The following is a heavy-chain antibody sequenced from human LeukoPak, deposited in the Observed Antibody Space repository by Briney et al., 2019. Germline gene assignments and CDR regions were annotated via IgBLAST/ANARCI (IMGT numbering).Heavy chain of an antibody. CDR2: FDPEDGET. J-gene: IGHJ4*02. CDR3: ATVPAYCGGDCYYY. CDR1: GYTLTELS. Sequence: GASVKVSCKVSGYTLTELSMRWVRQAPGKGLEWMGGFDPEDGETIYAQKFQGRVTMTEDTSTDTAYMELSSLRSEDTAVYYCATVPAYCGGDCYYYWGQGTLVTVSS. D-gene: IGHD2-21*02. V-gene: IGHV1-24*01.